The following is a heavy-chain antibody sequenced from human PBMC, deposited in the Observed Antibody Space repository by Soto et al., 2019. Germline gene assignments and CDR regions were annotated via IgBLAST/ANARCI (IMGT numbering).Heavy chain of an antibody. D-gene: IGHD4-17*01. J-gene: IGHJ6*03. V-gene: IGHV4-59*01. Sequence: QVQLQESGPGLVKPSETLSLTCTVSGGSISSYYWSWIRQPPGKGLEWIGYIYYSGSTNYNPSLKRRVTISVDTSKNQYSLKLSSVTAADTAVYYCAREVVYGDRNGNYYYYYMDVWGKGTTVTVSS. CDR3: AREVVYGDRNGNYYYYYMDV. CDR1: GGSISSYY. CDR2: IYYSGST.